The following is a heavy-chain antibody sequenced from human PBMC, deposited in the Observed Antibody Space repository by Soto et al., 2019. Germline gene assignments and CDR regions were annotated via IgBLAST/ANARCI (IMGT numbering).Heavy chain of an antibody. CDR3: SRGGTTSSWYWRN. J-gene: IGHJ4*02. CDR1: GFTLSNDW. Sequence: VGSLRLSCAASGFTLSNDWMTWVRQAPVRGLEWVANINQDGSETQYADSVRGRFTISRDNAKEFLYLQMNSLRDEDTAVYYCSRGGTTSSWYWRNWGQGILVTVSS. CDR2: INQDGSET. V-gene: IGHV3-7*04. D-gene: IGHD6-13*01.